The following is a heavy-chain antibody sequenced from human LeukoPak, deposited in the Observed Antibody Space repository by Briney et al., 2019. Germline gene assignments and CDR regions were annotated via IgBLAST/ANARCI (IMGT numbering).Heavy chain of an antibody. J-gene: IGHJ6*02. V-gene: IGHV3-21*01. D-gene: IGHD3-10*01. CDR2: ISSSSSYI. CDR3: ARDEGLGLWFGETPYYYGMDV. CDR1: GFTFSSYS. Sequence: GGSLRLSCAASGFTFSSYSMNWVRQAPGKGLGWVSSISSSSSYIYYADSVKGRLTISRDNAKNSLYLQMNSLRAEDTAVYYCARDEGLGLWFGETPYYYGMDVWGQGTTVTVSS.